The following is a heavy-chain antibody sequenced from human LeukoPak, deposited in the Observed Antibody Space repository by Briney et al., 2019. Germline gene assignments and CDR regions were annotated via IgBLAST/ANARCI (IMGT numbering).Heavy chain of an antibody. V-gene: IGHV1-24*01. D-gene: IGHD1-26*01. CDR2: FDPEDGET. Sequence: ASVKVSCKVSGYTLTELSMHWVRQAPGKGLEWMGGFDPEDGETIYAQKFQGRVTMTEDTSTDTAYMELSSLRSEDTAVYYCATRGRWELPLGYFDHWGQGTLVTVSS. CDR1: GYTLTELS. CDR3: ATRGRWELPLGYFDH. J-gene: IGHJ4*02.